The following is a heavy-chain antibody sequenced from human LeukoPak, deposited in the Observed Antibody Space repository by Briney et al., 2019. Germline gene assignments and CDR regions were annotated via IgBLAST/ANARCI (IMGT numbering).Heavy chain of an antibody. D-gene: IGHD2-2*02. CDR1: GFTFSNYG. CDR2: ISGSGGST. J-gene: IGHJ4*02. V-gene: IGHV3-23*01. CDR3: AKGSSTSCYTPVDY. Sequence: GGSLRLSCAASGFTFSNYGMTWVRQAPGKGLEWVSGISGSGGSTYYADSVEGRFTISRDNSKNTLFLQMNSLRAEDTAVYYCAKGSSTSCYTPVDYWGQGTLVTVSS.